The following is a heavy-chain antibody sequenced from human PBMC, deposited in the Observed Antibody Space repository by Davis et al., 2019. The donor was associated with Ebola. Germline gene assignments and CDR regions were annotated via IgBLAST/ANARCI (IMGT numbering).Heavy chain of an antibody. J-gene: IGHJ4*02. V-gene: IGHV1-46*01. D-gene: IGHD7-27*01. CDR1: GYTFTSYY. CDR3: ARDGSTSNQKSGELDY. CDR2: INPSGGST. Sequence: ASVKVSCKASGYTFTSYYMHWVRQAPGQGLEWMGIINPSGGSTSYAQKFQGRVTMTRDTSTSTVYMELSRLRSDDTAVYFCARDGSTSNQKSGELDYWGQGTLVTVSS.